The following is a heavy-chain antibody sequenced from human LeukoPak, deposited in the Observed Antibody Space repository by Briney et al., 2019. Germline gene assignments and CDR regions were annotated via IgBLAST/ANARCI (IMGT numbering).Heavy chain of an antibody. D-gene: IGHD4-17*01. J-gene: IGHJ4*02. Sequence: ASVKVSCKASGYTFTSYDINWVRQATGQGLEWMGIINPSGGTTSYAQRFQGRVTMTRDMSTSTVYMELSSLRSEDTAVYYCARDLNGVYDYWGQGTLVTVSS. CDR1: GYTFTSYD. V-gene: IGHV1-46*01. CDR3: ARDLNGVYDY. CDR2: INPSGGTT.